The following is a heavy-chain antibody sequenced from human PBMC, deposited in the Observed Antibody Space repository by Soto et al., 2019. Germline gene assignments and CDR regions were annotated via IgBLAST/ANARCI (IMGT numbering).Heavy chain of an antibody. CDR3: TRDSPYCGGDCSYFQH. J-gene: IGHJ1*01. D-gene: IGHD2-21*02. CDR2: IRSKAYGGTT. CDR1: GFTFGDYA. Sequence: GSLRLSCTASGFTFGDYAMSWFRQAPGKGLEWVGFIRSKAYGGTTEYAASVKGRFTISRDDSKSIAYLQMNSLKTEDTAVYYCTRDSPYCGGDCSYFQHWGQGTLVTVSS. V-gene: IGHV3-49*03.